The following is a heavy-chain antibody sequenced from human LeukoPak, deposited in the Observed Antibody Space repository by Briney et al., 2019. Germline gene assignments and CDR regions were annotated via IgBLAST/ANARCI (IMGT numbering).Heavy chain of an antibody. CDR2: INEDGSKK. Sequence: GGSMTLSCAGSAFNFKNYWMSWVRQAPGKGLEWVANINEDGSKKFHVDSVEGRFTISRDNDKNSMYPQMNSVRAEDTALYYCTTSNYGRRDYWGQGIPVTVSS. CDR1: AFNFKNYW. D-gene: IGHD4-17*01. CDR3: TTSNYGRRDY. J-gene: IGHJ4*02. V-gene: IGHV3-7*01.